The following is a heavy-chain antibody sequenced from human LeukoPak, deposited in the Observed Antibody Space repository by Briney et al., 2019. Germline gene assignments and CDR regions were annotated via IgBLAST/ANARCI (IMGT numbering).Heavy chain of an antibody. Sequence: PGGSLRLSCAASGFTFSSYSMNWVRQAPGKGLEWVAAISYDGSNKYYADSVKGRFTISRDNSKNTLYLQMNSLRAEDTAVYYCAKDRVLGYGDYHFDYWGQGTLVTVSS. V-gene: IGHV3-30*18. J-gene: IGHJ4*02. CDR2: ISYDGSNK. D-gene: IGHD4-17*01. CDR1: GFTFSSYS. CDR3: AKDRVLGYGDYHFDY.